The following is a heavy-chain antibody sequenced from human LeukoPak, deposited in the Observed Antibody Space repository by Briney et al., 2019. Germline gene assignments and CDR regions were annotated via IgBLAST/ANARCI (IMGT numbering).Heavy chain of an antibody. CDR2: ISGSGGST. J-gene: IGHJ4*02. CDR1: GFTFSSYS. V-gene: IGHV3-23*01. D-gene: IGHD3-3*01. CDR3: AKLGFLEWSYYFDY. Sequence: GGSLRLSCAASGFTFSSYSMSWVRQAPGKGLEWGSAISGSGGSTYYADSVKGRFTISRDNSKNTLYLQMNSLRAEDTAVYYCAKLGFLEWSYYFDYWGQGTLVTVSS.